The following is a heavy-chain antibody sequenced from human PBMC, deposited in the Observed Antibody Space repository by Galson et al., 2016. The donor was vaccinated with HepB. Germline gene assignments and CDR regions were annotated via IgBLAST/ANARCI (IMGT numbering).Heavy chain of an antibody. CDR1: GGSINDYY. CDR3: ARSSPRLRPSPDVFDI. CDR2: IYYRGSS. Sequence: SETLSLTCTVSGGSINDYYWSWIRQPPGKGLEWIGYIYYRGSSNYSPSLKSRVTISVDTSKNQFSLKLTSVTAADMAVYYCARSSPRLRPSPDVFDIWGQGTMVIVSS. D-gene: IGHD4-17*01. V-gene: IGHV4-59*08. J-gene: IGHJ3*02.